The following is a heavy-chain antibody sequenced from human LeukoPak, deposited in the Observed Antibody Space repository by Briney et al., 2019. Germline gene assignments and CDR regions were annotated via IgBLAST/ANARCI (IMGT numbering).Heavy chain of an antibody. CDR1: GFTFSSYS. D-gene: IGHD2-15*01. J-gene: IGHJ6*02. CDR2: ISSSSSYI. Sequence: SGGSLRLSCAASGFTFSSYSMNWVRQAPGKGLEWVSSISSSSSYIYYADSVKGRFTISRDNAKNSLYLQMNSLRAEDTAVYYCARGYCSGGSCYAYHYYGMDVWGQGTTVTVSS. V-gene: IGHV3-21*01. CDR3: ARGYCSGGSCYAYHYYGMDV.